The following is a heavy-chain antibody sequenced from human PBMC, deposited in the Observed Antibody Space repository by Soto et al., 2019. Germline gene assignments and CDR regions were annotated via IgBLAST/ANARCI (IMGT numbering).Heavy chain of an antibody. CDR2: ISQSGST. J-gene: IGHJ6*02. CDR1: GWTFSVHY. V-gene: IGHV4-34*01. D-gene: IGHD3-3*01. CDR3: WRRRRGTIFEVVIIRNPPNYGMDV. Sequence: AETLSLTCAVYGWTFSVHYWSWVRQPPGKGLEWIGGISQSGSTNYNPSLERRGTISVDTSKNQFSLKLMHVAAAETAVVYCWRRRRGTIFEVVIIRNPPNYGMDVWGQGTPVTVSS.